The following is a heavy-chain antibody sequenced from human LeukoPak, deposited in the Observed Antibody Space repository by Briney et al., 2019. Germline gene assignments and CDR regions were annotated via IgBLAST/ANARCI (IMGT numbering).Heavy chain of an antibody. J-gene: IGHJ4*02. CDR3: ARVEGYDFWSGYGDY. V-gene: IGHV4-59*01. Sequence: SETLSLTCTVSGGSISSYYWSWIRQPPGKGLEWIGYIYYSGSTNYNPSLKSRVTISVDTSKNQFSLKLSSVTAADTAVYYCARVEGYDFWSGYGDYWGQGTLVTVSS. CDR1: GGSISSYY. D-gene: IGHD3-3*01. CDR2: IYYSGST.